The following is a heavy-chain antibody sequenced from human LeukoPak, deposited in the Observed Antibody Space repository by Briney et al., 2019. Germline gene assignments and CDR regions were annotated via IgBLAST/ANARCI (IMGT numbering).Heavy chain of an antibody. CDR1: GYTFTNYG. V-gene: IGHV1-18*01. CDR3: ARVVNKPTYYYDSSGYYFDY. CDR2: ISAYNGNT. D-gene: IGHD3-22*01. Sequence: GASVTVSYKASGYTFTNYGISWVRQAPGQGLEWMGWISAYNGNTNYAQKLQGRVTMTTDTSTSTAYMELRSLRSDDTAVYYCARVVNKPTYYYDSSGYYFDYWGQGTLVTVSS. J-gene: IGHJ4*02.